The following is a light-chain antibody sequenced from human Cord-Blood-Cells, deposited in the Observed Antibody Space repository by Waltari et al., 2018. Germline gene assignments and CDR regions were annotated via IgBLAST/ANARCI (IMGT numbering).Light chain of an antibody. V-gene: IGKV3-20*01. J-gene: IGKJ2*03. Sequence: EIVLKQSPGNLSLSPGERATLSCRASQSVSSSYLAWYQQKPGQAPRLLIYGASSRATGIPDRFSGSGSGTDFTLTISRLEPEDFAVYYCQQYGSSPSFGQGTKLEIK. CDR2: GAS. CDR3: QQYGSSPS. CDR1: QSVSSSY.